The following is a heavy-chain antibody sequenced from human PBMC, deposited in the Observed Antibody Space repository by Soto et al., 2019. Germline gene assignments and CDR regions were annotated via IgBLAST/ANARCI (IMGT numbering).Heavy chain of an antibody. CDR2: ISSSSSTI. J-gene: IGHJ6*02. Sequence: GGSLRLSCAASGFTFSSYSMNWVRQAPGKGLEWVSYISSSSSTIYYADSVKGRFTISRDNAKNSLYLQMNSLRDEDTAVYYCARDLWAAAGTFYYYYGMDVWGQGTTVTVSS. D-gene: IGHD6-13*01. V-gene: IGHV3-48*02. CDR1: GFTFSSYS. CDR3: ARDLWAAAGTFYYYYGMDV.